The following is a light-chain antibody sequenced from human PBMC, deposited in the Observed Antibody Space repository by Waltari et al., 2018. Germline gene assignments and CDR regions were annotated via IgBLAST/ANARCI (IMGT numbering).Light chain of an antibody. CDR2: GAS. CDR1: QSVSRNY. CDR3: QQYGSSSWT. V-gene: IGKV3-20*01. J-gene: IGKJ1*01. Sequence: IVLTQSPGTLSLSPGERATLSCRASQSVSRNYLAWYQQKPGQAPRLLIYGASSRATGIPDRFSGSGSGTDFTLTISRLEPEDFAVYYCQQYGSSSWTFGQGTKVEIK.